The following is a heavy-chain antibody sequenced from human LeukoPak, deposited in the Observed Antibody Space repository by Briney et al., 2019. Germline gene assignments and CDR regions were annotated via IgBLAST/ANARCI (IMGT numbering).Heavy chain of an antibody. CDR1: GGSISSYY. V-gene: IGHV4-59*01. CDR3: ARHLNYYDSSGYYFGGAFDI. D-gene: IGHD3-22*01. J-gene: IGHJ3*02. CDR2: IYYSGST. Sequence: SETPSLTCTVSGGSISSYYWSWIRQPPGKGLEWIGYIYYSGSTNYNPSLKSRVTISVDTSKNQFSLKLSSVTAADTAVYYCARHLNYYDSSGYYFGGAFDIWGQGTMVTVSS.